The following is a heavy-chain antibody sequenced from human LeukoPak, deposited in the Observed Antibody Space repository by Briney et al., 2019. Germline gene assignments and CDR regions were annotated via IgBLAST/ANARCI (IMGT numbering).Heavy chain of an antibody. CDR1: GFTFDDYA. Sequence: TGGSLRLSCAASGFTFDDYAMHWVRQAPGKGLEWVPGISWNSGSIGYADSVKGRFTISRDNAKNSLYLQMNSLRAEDTALYYCAKDGSHEIAVAGDYWGQGTLVTVSS. J-gene: IGHJ4*02. V-gene: IGHV3-9*01. D-gene: IGHD6-19*01. CDR3: AKDGSHEIAVAGDY. CDR2: ISWNSGSI.